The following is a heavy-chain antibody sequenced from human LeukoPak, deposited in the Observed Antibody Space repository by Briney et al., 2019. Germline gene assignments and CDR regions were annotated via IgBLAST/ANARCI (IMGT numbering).Heavy chain of an antibody. Sequence: GGSLRLSCAPSGFPSSTYGMHWVCQAPGKGLERVAFIPYDGSNKYYADSVKGRFSIYRDNSKNTVDLQMNSLRPEDTAEFYCAKDLGRHGSIFAVVATSGAFDMWGQGTMVIVSS. V-gene: IGHV3-30*02. J-gene: IGHJ3*02. CDR2: IPYDGSNK. CDR3: AKDLGRHGSIFAVVATSGAFDM. CDR1: GFPSSTYG. D-gene: IGHD3-3*01.